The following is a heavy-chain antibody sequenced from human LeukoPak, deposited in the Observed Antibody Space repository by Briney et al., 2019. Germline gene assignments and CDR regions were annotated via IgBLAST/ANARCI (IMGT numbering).Heavy chain of an antibody. CDR3: ARQKQSHGNFDY. Sequence: GGSLRHSCASSGFTVSSYAMHWVRQPIGKGLEWVSALGIAGDTFYPGSVKGRFTISRENAKNSLCLQMNSLRAEDTAIYYCARQKQSHGNFDYWGQGTLVTVSS. V-gene: IGHV3-13*01. D-gene: IGHD1-26*01. J-gene: IGHJ4*02. CDR2: LGIAGDT. CDR1: GFTVSSYA.